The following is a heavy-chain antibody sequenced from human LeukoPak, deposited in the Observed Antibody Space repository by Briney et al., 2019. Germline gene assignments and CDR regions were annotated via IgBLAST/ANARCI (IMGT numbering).Heavy chain of an antibody. J-gene: IGHJ4*02. CDR3: AIQWGSGGYDY. V-gene: IGHV5-51*01. Sequence: GESLKISCKGSGYTFTSYWIGWMRQMPGKGLEWMGIIYPGDSDIRYSPSFQGQVTISADKSITTAYLQWSSLKASDTAMYYCAIQWGSGGYDYWGQGTLVTISS. D-gene: IGHD1-26*01. CDR1: GYTFTSYW. CDR2: IYPGDSDI.